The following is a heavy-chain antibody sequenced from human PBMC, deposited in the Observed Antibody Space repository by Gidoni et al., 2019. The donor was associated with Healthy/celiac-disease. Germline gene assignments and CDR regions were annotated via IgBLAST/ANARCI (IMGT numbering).Heavy chain of an antibody. Sequence: QLQLQESGPGLVTPSETLSLTCTVSGGPISSSSYYWGWIRQPPGKGLEWIGSIYYSGSTYYNPSLKSRVTISVDTSKNQFSLKLSSVTAADTAVYYCARQKIQLWFTDYWGQGTLVTVSS. CDR1: GGPISSSSYY. CDR3: ARQKIQLWFTDY. V-gene: IGHV4-39*01. D-gene: IGHD5-18*01. J-gene: IGHJ4*02. CDR2: IYYSGST.